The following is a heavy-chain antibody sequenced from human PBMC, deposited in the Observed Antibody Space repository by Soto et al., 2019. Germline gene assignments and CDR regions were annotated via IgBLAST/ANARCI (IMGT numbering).Heavy chain of an antibody. J-gene: IGHJ4*02. Sequence: QVQLVQSGAEVKKPGASVKVSCKASGYTFTSYGISWVRQAPGQGLEWMGRISGYNGNSNYAQNLQGRVTLTTDTTTSTAYMELRSLRSDDAAVLYCAREDIQDIVVVVVAPEGLGYWGQGTLVTVSS. CDR3: AREDIQDIVVVVVAPEGLGY. D-gene: IGHD2-15*01. V-gene: IGHV1-18*01. CDR1: GYTFTSYG. CDR2: ISGYNGNS.